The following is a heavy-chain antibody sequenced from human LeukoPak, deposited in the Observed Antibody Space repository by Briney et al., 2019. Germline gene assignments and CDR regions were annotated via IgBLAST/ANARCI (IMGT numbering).Heavy chain of an antibody. Sequence: SETLSLTCSVSGGSITSYYWSWIRQPAGKGLEWIGRIYTSGSTNCNPSLKSRVTMSVDTSKNQFSLKLSSVTAADTAVYYCAREIWYYDSSGYYYSDYWGQGTLVTVSS. D-gene: IGHD3-22*01. CDR3: AREIWYYDSSGYYYSDY. CDR1: GGSITSYY. J-gene: IGHJ4*02. V-gene: IGHV4-4*07. CDR2: IYTSGST.